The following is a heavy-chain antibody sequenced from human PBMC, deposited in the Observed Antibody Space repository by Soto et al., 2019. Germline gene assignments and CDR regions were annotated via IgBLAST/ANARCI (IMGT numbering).Heavy chain of an antibody. CDR2: INHSGST. J-gene: IGHJ4*02. V-gene: IGHV4-34*01. D-gene: IGHD2-15*01. CDR3: ARGRGCSGGSCYSSPHFDY. CDR1: GGSFSGYY. Sequence: PSETLSLTCAVYGGSFSGYYWSWIRQPPGKGLEWIGEINHSGSTNYNPSLKGRVTISVDTSKNQFSLKLSSVTAADTAVYYCARGRGCSGGSCYSSPHFDYWGQGTLVTVSS.